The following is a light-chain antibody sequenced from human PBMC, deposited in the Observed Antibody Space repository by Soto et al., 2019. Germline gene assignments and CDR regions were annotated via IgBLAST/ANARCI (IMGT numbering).Light chain of an antibody. Sequence: EIVMTQSPATLSVSPGERATLSCRASQSISSNLAWYQQKPGQAPRLLIDDASTRAAGIPARFSGSGSGTDFTLTISSLEPEDFAVYYCQQRNIWPPVTFGQGTRLEIK. CDR2: DAS. J-gene: IGKJ5*01. CDR1: QSISSN. CDR3: QQRNIWPPVT. V-gene: IGKV3-15*01.